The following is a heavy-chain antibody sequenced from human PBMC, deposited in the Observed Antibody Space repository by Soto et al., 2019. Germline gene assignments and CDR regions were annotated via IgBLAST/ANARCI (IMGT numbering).Heavy chain of an antibody. CDR1: GASITFGGYS. V-gene: IGHV4-30-2*01. D-gene: IGHD1-26*01. CDR2: INHLETT. Sequence: PSETLSLTCTVSGASITFGGYSWSWIRQTPGKGLEWIGYINHLETTFYNPSFESRLTLSIDRAKNQFSLKLHSMSAAGRAVYFCARGGGSDSFDYWGQGILVT. J-gene: IGHJ4*02. CDR3: ARGGGSDSFDY.